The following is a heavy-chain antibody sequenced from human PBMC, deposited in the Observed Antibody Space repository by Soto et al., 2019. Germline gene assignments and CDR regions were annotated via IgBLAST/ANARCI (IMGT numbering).Heavy chain of an antibody. CDR3: ARDLFTYYYGSGSPTPKLPLKYYYYYGMDV. D-gene: IGHD3-10*01. CDR1: GFTFSSYS. CDR2: ISSSSSTI. Sequence: PGGSLRLSCAASGFTFSSYSMNWVRQAPGKGLEWVSYISSSSSTIYYADSVKGQFTISRDNAKNSLYLQMNSLRAEDTAVYYCARDLFTYYYGSGSPTPKLPLKYYYYYGMDVWGQGTTVTVSS. J-gene: IGHJ6*02. V-gene: IGHV3-48*04.